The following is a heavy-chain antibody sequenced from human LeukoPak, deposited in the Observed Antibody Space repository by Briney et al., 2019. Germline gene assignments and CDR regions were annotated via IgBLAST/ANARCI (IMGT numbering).Heavy chain of an antibody. D-gene: IGHD5-12*01. J-gene: IGHJ3*02. V-gene: IGHV1-2*06. CDR1: GYTFTGYY. CDR2: INPNSGGT. Sequence: ASVKVSCKASGYTFTGYYMHWVRQAPGQGLEWMGRINPNSGGTNYAQKFQGGVTMTRDTSISTAYMELSRLRSDDTAVYYCASGYSGYALDAFDIWGQGTMVTVSS. CDR3: ASGYSGYALDAFDI.